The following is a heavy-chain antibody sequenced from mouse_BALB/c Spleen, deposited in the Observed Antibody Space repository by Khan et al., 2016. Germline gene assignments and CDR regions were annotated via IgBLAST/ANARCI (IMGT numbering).Heavy chain of an antibody. Sequence: QIQLVQSGPELKKPGETVKISCKASGYTLTNYGMNWVKQAPGKGLKWMGWINTYSGETTYADDFKGRFAFSLETSASTYYLQINNLKNEDTATYFCARSDRSRPGDMDYWGQGTSVTVSS. CDR1: GYTLTNYG. CDR2: INTYSGET. V-gene: IGHV9-3-1*01. J-gene: IGHJ4*01. D-gene: IGHD2-2*01. CDR3: ARSDRSRPGDMDY.